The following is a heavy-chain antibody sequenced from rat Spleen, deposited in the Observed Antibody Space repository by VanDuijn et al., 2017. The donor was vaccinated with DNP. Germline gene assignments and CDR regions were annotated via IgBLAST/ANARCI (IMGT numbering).Heavy chain of an antibody. Sequence: EVQLQESGPGLVKPSQPLSLTCSVTGYSITSDYWGWIRKFPGNKMEWMAYISYSGSTGYNPSLKSRISITRDTSKNQFFLQLNSVTTEDTATYYCATVHYYDGTRFAYWGQGTLVTVSS. D-gene: IGHD1-12*02. CDR2: ISYSGST. V-gene: IGHV3-1*01. CDR3: ATVHYYDGTRFAY. J-gene: IGHJ3*01. CDR1: GYSITSDY.